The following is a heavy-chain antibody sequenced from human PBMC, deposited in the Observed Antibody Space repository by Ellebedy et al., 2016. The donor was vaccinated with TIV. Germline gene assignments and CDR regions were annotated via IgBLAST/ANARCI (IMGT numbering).Heavy chain of an antibody. V-gene: IGHV4-39*01. CDR1: GGSISSSSYY. Sequence: SETLSLTCTVSGGSISSSSYYWDWIRQPPGKGLEWIGSIYYSGSTYYNPSLKSRVTISVDTSKNQFSLKLSSVTAADTAVYYCARQARDGYLDYWGQGTLVTVSS. J-gene: IGHJ4*02. D-gene: IGHD5-24*01. CDR3: ARQARDGYLDY. CDR2: IYYSGST.